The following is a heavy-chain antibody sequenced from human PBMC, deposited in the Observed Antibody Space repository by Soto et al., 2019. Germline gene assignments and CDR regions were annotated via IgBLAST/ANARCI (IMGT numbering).Heavy chain of an antibody. J-gene: IGHJ3*02. CDR3: ARDGRGELGIDAFDI. Sequence: SQTLSLTCTVSGGSISSYYWSWIRQPPGKGLAWIGYIYYSGSTNYNPSLKSRVTISVDTSKNQFSLKLSSVTAADTAVYYCARDGRGELGIDAFDIWGQGTMVTVSS. D-gene: IGHD7-27*01. CDR2: IYYSGST. CDR1: GGSISSYY. V-gene: IGHV4-59*01.